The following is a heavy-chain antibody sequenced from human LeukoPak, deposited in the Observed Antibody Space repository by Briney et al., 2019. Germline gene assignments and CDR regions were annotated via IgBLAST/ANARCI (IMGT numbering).Heavy chain of an antibody. CDR2: INWNCGST. V-gene: IGHV3-20*04. Sequence: GGSLRLSCAASGFTFDDYGMSWVRQAPGKGLEWVSGINWNCGSTGYADSVKGRFTISRDNAKNSLYLQMNSLRAEDTALYYCATTVGYCSSTSCYDPFDIWGQGTMVTVSS. D-gene: IGHD2-2*01. CDR1: GFTFDDYG. CDR3: ATTVGYCSSTSCYDPFDI. J-gene: IGHJ3*02.